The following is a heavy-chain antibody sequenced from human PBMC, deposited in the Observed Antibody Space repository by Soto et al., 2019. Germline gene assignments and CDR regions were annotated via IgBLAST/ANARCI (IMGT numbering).Heavy chain of an antibody. J-gene: IGHJ5*02. V-gene: IGHV4-39*01. D-gene: IGHD3-9*01. Sequence: SETLSLTCTVSGGSISSSSYYWGWIRQPPGKGLEWIGSIYYSGSTYYNPSLKSRVTISVDTSKNQFSLKLSSVTAADTAVYYCAAATDWLLCLFDPWGQGTLVTVSS. CDR3: AAATDWLLCLFDP. CDR2: IYYSGST. CDR1: GGSISSSSYY.